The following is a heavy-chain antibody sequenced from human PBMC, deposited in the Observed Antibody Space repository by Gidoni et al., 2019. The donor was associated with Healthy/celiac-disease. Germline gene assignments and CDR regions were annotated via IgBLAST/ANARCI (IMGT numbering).Heavy chain of an antibody. CDR3: ARDRYCSSTSCYPLTLFYGMDV. CDR2: INSDGSST. V-gene: IGHV3-74*01. J-gene: IGHJ6*02. D-gene: IGHD2-2*01. Sequence: EVQLVESGGGLVQPGGSLRLSCAASGFTFSSYWMPWVRQAPGKGLVWVSRINSDGSSTSYADSVKGRFTISRDNAKNTLYLQMNSLRAEDTAVYYCARDRYCSSTSCYPLTLFYGMDVWGQGTTVTVSS. CDR1: GFTFSSYW.